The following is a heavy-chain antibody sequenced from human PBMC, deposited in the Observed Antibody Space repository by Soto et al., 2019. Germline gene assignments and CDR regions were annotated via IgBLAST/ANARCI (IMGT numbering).Heavy chain of an antibody. CDR1: GGSISSYY. CDR2: IYYSGST. Sequence: KPSETLSLTCTVSGGSISSYYWSWIRQPPGKGLEWIGYIYYSGSTNYNPSLKSRVTISVDTSKNQFSLKLSSVTAADTAVYYCARAGWLYKFDFDYWGQGTLVTVSS. D-gene: IGHD2-2*02. V-gene: IGHV4-59*01. J-gene: IGHJ4*02. CDR3: ARAGWLYKFDFDY.